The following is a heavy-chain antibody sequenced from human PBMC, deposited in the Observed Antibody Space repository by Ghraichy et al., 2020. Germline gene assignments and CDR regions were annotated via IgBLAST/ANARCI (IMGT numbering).Heavy chain of an antibody. J-gene: IGHJ5*01. D-gene: IGHD3-16*01. V-gene: IGHV4-34*01. CDR3: TSRDVPVFFDS. CDR2: INHSGRT. Sequence: EINHSGRTSYNPSLKSRVNMSVDTSKRPFSLKLNAVTAADTAVYYCTSRDVPVFFDSWGQGTLVPVFS.